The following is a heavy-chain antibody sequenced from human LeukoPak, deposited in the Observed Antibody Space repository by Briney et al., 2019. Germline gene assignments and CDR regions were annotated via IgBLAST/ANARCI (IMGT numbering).Heavy chain of an antibody. D-gene: IGHD3-10*01. CDR3: VRDTHFYGSGSPSFDF. CDR2: ISSSSATI. V-gene: IGHV3-48*04. Sequence: GGSLRLSCEASGFSFDTHAMNWVRQAPGKGLEWVAYISSSSATIHYADSVKRRFTISRDNARNSLFLQMSSLKVDDTAVYFCVRDTHFYGSGSPSFDFWGQGNLVTVSS. J-gene: IGHJ4*02. CDR1: GFSFDTHA.